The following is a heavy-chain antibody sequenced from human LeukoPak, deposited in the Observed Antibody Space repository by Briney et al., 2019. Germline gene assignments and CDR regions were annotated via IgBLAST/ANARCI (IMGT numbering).Heavy chain of an antibody. CDR1: GGSISSSSYY. CDR3: ARLIADYYDSSGYDY. Sequence: PSETLSLTCTVSGGSISSSSYYWGWNRQPPGKGLEWIGSIYYSGSTYYNPSLKSRVTISVDTSKNQFSLKLSSVTAADTAVYYCARLIADYYDSSGYDYWGQGTLVTVSS. D-gene: IGHD3-22*01. CDR2: IYYSGST. J-gene: IGHJ4*02. V-gene: IGHV4-39*01.